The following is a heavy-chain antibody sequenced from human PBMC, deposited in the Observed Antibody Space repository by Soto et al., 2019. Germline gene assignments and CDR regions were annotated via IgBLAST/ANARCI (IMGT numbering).Heavy chain of an antibody. D-gene: IGHD5-12*01. V-gene: IGHV3-21*01. J-gene: IGHJ4*02. CDR1: GFTFSSYS. CDR3: ARGRRGCYDYQDY. Sequence: EVQLVESGGGLVKPGGSLRLSCAASGFTFSSYSMNWVRQAPGKGLEWVSSISSSSSYIYYADSVKGRFTISRDNAKNSLYLQMNSLRAEDTAVYYCARGRRGCYDYQDYWGQGTLVTVSS. CDR2: ISSSSSYI.